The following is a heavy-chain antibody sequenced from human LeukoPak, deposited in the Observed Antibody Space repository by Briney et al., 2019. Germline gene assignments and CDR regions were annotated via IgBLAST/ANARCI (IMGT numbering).Heavy chain of an antibody. CDR3: AREKYSYRRPLYIYYIDF. Sequence: SETLSLTCAVSGGSISNYYASWIRQPPGKALEWISHIYYSGTINYNPSLKGRVTMSVDTSKNQFSLNLTSVTAADTAVYYCAREKYSYRRPLYIYYIDFWGRGTMVAVSS. CDR1: GGSISNYY. CDR2: IYYSGTI. J-gene: IGHJ6*03. V-gene: IGHV4-59*01. D-gene: IGHD6-6*01.